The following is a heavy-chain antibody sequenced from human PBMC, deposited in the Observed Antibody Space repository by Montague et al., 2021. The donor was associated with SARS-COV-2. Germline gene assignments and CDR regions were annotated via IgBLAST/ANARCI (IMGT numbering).Heavy chain of an antibody. D-gene: IGHD1-1*01. CDR3: ARAQNTCFIANCVNYFEV. Sequence: SETLSLTCEVSGDSISSYYWSWIRQSPGKGLEWIGYVHCTGSTEYNPSLKTRATLSLDTPRNHFSLKLRSVTAADTAVYYCARAQNTCFIANCVNYFEVWGLGALVTVSS. V-gene: IGHV4-59*01. J-gene: IGHJ4*02. CDR1: GDSISSYY. CDR2: VHCTGST.